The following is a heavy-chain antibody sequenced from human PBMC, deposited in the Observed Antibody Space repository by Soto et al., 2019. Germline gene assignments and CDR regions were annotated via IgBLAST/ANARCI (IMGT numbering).Heavy chain of an antibody. V-gene: IGHV5-10-1*01. Sequence: PGESLKISRKGSGYSFTSYWISWVRQMPGKGLEWMGRIDPSDSYTNYSPSFQGHVTISADKSISTAYLQWSSLKASDTAMYYCAKVYDSSGYYPPRDAFDIWGQGTMVTVSS. CDR2: IDPSDSYT. CDR3: AKVYDSSGYYPPRDAFDI. J-gene: IGHJ3*02. D-gene: IGHD3-22*01. CDR1: GYSFTSYW.